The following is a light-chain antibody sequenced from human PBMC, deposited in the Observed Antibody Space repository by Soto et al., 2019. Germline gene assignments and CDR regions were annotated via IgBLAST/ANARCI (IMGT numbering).Light chain of an antibody. CDR1: QTVSSK. V-gene: IGKV3-20*01. J-gene: IGKJ5*01. Sequence: EIVMTQSPATLSVSPGARAALSCRASQTVSSKLAWYQQQPGQPPRLLMSGTSNRATGTPDRFSGSGSGTDFALTISRREPEDFAVYYCQQYGSPPITFGQGTRLEIK. CDR3: QQYGSPPIT. CDR2: GTS.